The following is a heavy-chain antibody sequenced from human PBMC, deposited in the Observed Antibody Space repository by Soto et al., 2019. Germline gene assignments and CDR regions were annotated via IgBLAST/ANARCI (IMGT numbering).Heavy chain of an antibody. V-gene: IGHV3-66*01. CDR1: GFTVSSNY. Sequence: EVPLVESGGGLVHPGGSLRLSCAVSGFTVSSNYMTWVRQAPGKGLEWVSVVYSGGTTYYADSVKGRFTISRDNSKNTVYLQMNSLRAEDTAMYYCARGYYASGPLDYWGQGTLVTVSS. D-gene: IGHD3-10*01. J-gene: IGHJ4*02. CDR3: ARGYYASGPLDY. CDR2: VYSGGTT.